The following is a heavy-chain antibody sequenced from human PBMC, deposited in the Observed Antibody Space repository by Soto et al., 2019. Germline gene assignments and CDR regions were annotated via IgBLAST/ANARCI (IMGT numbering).Heavy chain of an antibody. Sequence: GGLLRLPCAALGGTFRGYAVSRVRQAPRKGLEWVSAISGSGGSTYHADSVKGRFTISRDNSKNTLYLQMNSLRAEDTAVYYCAKYSSSWYREYYFGNWGQGTLVTVSS. CDR1: GGTFRGYA. J-gene: IGHJ4*02. CDR3: AKYSSSWYREYYFGN. V-gene: IGHV3-23*01. CDR2: ISGSGGST. D-gene: IGHD6-13*01.